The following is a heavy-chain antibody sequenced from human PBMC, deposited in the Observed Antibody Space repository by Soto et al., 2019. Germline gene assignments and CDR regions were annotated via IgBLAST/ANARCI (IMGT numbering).Heavy chain of an antibody. J-gene: IGHJ5*02. CDR2: INPNSGTT. V-gene: IGHV1-2*02. CDR1: GYTFTDFN. D-gene: IGHD2-2*01. CDR3: ARGDCRSTSCSYHSWFDP. Sequence: GASVKVSCKASGYTFTDFNIHWVRQAPGQGLQWMGWINPNSGTTNYAPKFQGRVTLTRDTSISTAYMEVGRLRSDDTAVYYCARGDCRSTSCSYHSWFDPWGQGTLVTVSS.